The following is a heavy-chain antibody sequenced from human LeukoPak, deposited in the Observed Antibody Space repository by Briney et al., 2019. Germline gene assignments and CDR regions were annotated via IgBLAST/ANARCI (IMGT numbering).Heavy chain of an antibody. CDR3: AKPRDIDSWAFDV. D-gene: IGHD2-15*01. J-gene: IGHJ3*01. CDR2: ISYDGRNK. V-gene: IGHV3-30*18. CDR1: GFTFNNHD. Sequence: GGSLRLSCAASGFTFNNHDMHRVRQAPGKGLEWVAGISYDGRNKYYADSVKGRFTISRDNSKNTLNLQMNSLRTEDTAVYYCAKPRDIDSWAFDVWGQGTMVTVS.